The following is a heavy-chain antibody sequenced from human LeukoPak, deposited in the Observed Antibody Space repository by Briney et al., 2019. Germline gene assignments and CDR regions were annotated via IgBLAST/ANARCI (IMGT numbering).Heavy chain of an antibody. CDR1: GGSISSYY. D-gene: IGHD1-7*01. J-gene: IGHJ3*02. Sequence: SETLSLTCTVSGGSISSYYWSWIRQPAGKGLEWIGRIYTSGSTNYNPSLKSRVTMSVDTSKNQFSLKLSSVTAADTAVYYCARGADNWNYGSNAFDIWGQGTMVTVSS. CDR3: ARGADNWNYGSNAFDI. CDR2: IYTSGST. V-gene: IGHV4-4*07.